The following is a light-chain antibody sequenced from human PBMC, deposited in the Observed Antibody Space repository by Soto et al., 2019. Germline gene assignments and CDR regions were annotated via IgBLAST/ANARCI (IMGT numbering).Light chain of an antibody. CDR3: QQSSDWPRT. J-gene: IGKJ1*01. V-gene: IGKV3-15*01. Sequence: EIVMTQSPATLSVSPGERATLSCRASQRVSNRVAWYQQRPGQAPRLLIYRASARATGIPARFSGSGSGTEFTLTISSLQSEDFAIYYCQQSSDWPRTFGQGTKVEIK. CDR2: RAS. CDR1: QRVSNR.